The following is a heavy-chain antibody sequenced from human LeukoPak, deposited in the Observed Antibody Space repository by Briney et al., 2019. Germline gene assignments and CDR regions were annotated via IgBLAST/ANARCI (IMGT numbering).Heavy chain of an antibody. J-gene: IGHJ4*02. CDR1: GGSISSGGYS. CDR2: IYYSGST. Sequence: SETLSLTCAVSGGSISSGGYSWSWIRQPPGKGLEWIGYIYYSGSTYYNPSLKSRVTISVDTSKNQFSLKLSSVTAADTAVYYCARTDSSGYYSFFDYWGQGTLVTVSS. D-gene: IGHD3-22*01. V-gene: IGHV4-31*11. CDR3: ARTDSSGYYSFFDY.